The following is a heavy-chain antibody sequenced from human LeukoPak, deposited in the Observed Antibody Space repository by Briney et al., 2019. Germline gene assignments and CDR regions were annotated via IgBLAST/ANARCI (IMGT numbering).Heavy chain of an antibody. D-gene: IGHD2-2*01. J-gene: IGHJ6*03. CDR2: IYYSGST. Sequence: SETLSLTCTVSGGSISSSSYYWGWIRQPPGKGLEWIGSIYYSGSTYYNPSLKSRVTISVDTSKNQFSLKLSSVTAADTAVYYCARDYCSSTSCFYYMDVWGKGTTVTVSS. CDR1: GGSISSSSYY. V-gene: IGHV4-39*07. CDR3: ARDYCSSTSCFYYMDV.